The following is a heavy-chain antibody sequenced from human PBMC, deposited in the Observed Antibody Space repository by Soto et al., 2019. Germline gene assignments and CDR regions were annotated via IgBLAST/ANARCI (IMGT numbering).Heavy chain of an antibody. CDR2: IIPIFGTA. CDR1: GGTFSSYA. CDR3: ARGTHCGGDCRRVRYYGMDV. D-gene: IGHD2-21*02. J-gene: IGHJ6*02. V-gene: IGHV1-69*12. Sequence: QVQLVQSGAEVKKPGSSVKVSCKASGGTFSSYAISWVRQAPGQGLEWMGGIIPIFGTANYAQKFQGRVTITADESTSTAYMELSSLRSEDTAVYYCARGTHCGGDCRRVRYYGMDVWGQGTTVTVSS.